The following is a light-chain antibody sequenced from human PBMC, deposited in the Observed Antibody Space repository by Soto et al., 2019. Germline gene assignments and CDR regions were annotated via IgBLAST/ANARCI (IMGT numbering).Light chain of an antibody. CDR2: SAS. CDR1: QSVASSY. V-gene: IGKV3-20*01. Sequence: EVVLTQSPGTLSLSPGERVTLSCRASQSVASSYLAWYQQKPGRAPRLLFYSASGRATGIPDRFSGSGSGTDFTLTISRLEPEDFAVYYCHHFGSLPETFGQGTNVE. CDR3: HHFGSLPET. J-gene: IGKJ1*01.